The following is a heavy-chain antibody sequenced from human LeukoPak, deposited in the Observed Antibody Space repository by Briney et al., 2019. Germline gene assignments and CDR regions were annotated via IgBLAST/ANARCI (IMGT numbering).Heavy chain of an antibody. Sequence: GGSLRLSCAASGFSFSDYAMHWVRQAPGKGLEWVAVISYTGSEKYYADSVKGRFTISRDNSKNTLYLQMNSLRAEDTAVYYCAKDLLRYFDWLLPDYWGQGTLVTVSS. J-gene: IGHJ4*02. V-gene: IGHV3-30*04. CDR3: AKDLLRYFDWLLPDY. CDR1: GFSFSDYA. CDR2: ISYTGSEK. D-gene: IGHD3-9*01.